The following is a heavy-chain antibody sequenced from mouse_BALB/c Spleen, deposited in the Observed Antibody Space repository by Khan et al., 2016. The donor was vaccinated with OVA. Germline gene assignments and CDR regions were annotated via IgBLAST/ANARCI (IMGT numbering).Heavy chain of an antibody. J-gene: IGHJ4*01. CDR1: GFNIKDTY. Sequence: VQLQQSGAELMKPGASVKLSCTVSGFNIKDTYIHWVKQRPEQGLEWIGRIDPANGNTKYDPKFQGKATMTADTSSNTAYLQLSSLTSDDSAVYYCAYSLHRYAMDYWGQGTSVTVSS. D-gene: IGHD1-2*01. V-gene: IGHV14-3*02. CDR3: AYSLHRYAMDY. CDR2: IDPANGNT.